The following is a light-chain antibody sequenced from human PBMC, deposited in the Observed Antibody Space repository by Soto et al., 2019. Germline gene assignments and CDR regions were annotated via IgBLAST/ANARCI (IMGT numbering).Light chain of an antibody. CDR2: GAT. V-gene: IGKV3-15*01. Sequence: IVMTQSPATLSVTPGERVTLSCRASQSVGSNVAWSQQKPGQAPRLLIYGATTRDAGITARFSGSGSGTDFTLTISSLQSEDSAVYYCQQYNDWPHTFGQGTKLEIK. J-gene: IGKJ2*01. CDR1: QSVGSN. CDR3: QQYNDWPHT.